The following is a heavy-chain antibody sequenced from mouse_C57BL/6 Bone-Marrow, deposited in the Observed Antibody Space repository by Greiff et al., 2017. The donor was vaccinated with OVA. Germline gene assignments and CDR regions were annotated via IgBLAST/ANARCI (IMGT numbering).Heavy chain of an antibody. D-gene: IGHD1-1*01. J-gene: IGHJ1*03. V-gene: IGHV5-15*01. CDR2: ISNLAYSI. Sequence: EVQLVESGGGLVQPGGSLKLSCAASGFTFSDYGMAWVRQAPRKGPEWVAFISNLAYSIYYADTVTGRFTISRENAKNTLYLEMSSLRSEDTAMYYCARRYGSRDWYFDVWGTGTTVTVSS. CDR3: ARRYGSRDWYFDV. CDR1: GFTFSDYG.